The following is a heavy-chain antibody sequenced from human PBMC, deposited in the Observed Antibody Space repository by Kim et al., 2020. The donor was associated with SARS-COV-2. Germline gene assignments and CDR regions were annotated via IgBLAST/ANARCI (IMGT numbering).Heavy chain of an antibody. CDR1: GFSFDAYA. CDR3: VKDIEGGAMVFAVDF. Sequence: GGSLRLSCAASGFSFDAYAMHWVRQLPGKGLEWVSGVSWNSVNIGYVDSVKGRFTISRENAKHSLYLQMDGLRAEDTALYYCVKDIEGGAMVFAVDFWG. J-gene: IGHJ3*01. V-gene: IGHV3-9*01. CDR2: VSWNSVNI. D-gene: IGHD5-18*01.